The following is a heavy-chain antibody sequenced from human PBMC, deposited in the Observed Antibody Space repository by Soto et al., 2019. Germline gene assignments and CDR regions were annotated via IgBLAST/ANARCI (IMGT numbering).Heavy chain of an antibody. D-gene: IGHD4-17*01. CDR1: GYTFISHG. CDR2: ISVYNGDT. CDR3: ARESFDYASSFDY. Sequence: QVQLVQSGAEVKKPGASVKVSCKASGYTFISHGITWVRQAPGQGLEWVGWISVYNGDTNYAQKLQGRVTMTTDTSTSTAYLELTSLRSDDTAIYYCARESFDYASSFDYWVPGTLVTVSS. J-gene: IGHJ4*02. V-gene: IGHV1-18*01.